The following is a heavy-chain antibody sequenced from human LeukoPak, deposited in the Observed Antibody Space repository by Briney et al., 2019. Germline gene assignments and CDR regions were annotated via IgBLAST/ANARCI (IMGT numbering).Heavy chain of an antibody. D-gene: IGHD2-2*01. CDR3: AKDSAEYCSSTSCSDAFDI. CDR2: ISYDGSNK. J-gene: IGHJ3*02. CDR1: GFTFSSYG. V-gene: IGHV3-30*18. Sequence: GRSLRLSCAASGFTFSSYGMHWVRQAPGKGLEWVAVISYDGSNKYYADSVKGRFTISRDNSKNTLYLQMNSLRAEDTAVYYCAKDSAEYCSSTSCSDAFDIWGQGTMVTVSS.